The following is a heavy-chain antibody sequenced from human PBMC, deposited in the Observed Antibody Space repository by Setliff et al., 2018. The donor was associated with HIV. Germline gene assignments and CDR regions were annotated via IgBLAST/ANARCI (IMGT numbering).Heavy chain of an antibody. CDR2: IYYSGST. J-gene: IGHJ5*02. CDR3: ARYSYGYVRDLRFDP. V-gene: IGHV4-39*01. D-gene: IGHD5-18*01. Sequence: SETLSLTCTVSGGSITTSTFYWGWIRQPPGKGLEWIGSIYYSGSTYYNPSLKSRVTISVDTSKKQFSLKLTSVTAADTAVHYCARYSYGYVRDLRFDPWGQGTLVTVSS. CDR1: GGSITTSTFY.